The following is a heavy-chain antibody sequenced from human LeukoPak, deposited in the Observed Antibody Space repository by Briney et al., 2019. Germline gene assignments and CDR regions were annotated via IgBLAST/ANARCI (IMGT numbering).Heavy chain of an antibody. CDR3: ANFERTVAGPYNWFDP. J-gene: IGHJ5*02. Sequence: GGSLRLSCVASGFTFSNYAMSWVRQAPGKGLDWVAGISDSGGNTYYADSVKGRFTISRDNSKNTPYLQMNSLRAEDTAVYYCANFERTVAGPYNWFDPWGQGTLVTVSS. V-gene: IGHV3-23*01. CDR2: ISDSGGNT. CDR1: GFTFSNYA. D-gene: IGHD6-19*01.